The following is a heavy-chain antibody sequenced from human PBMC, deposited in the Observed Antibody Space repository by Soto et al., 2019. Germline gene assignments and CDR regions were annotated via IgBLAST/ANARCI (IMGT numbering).Heavy chain of an antibody. V-gene: IGHV1-18*01. CDR2: ISAYNGNT. Sequence: ASVKVSCKASGYTFTSYGISWVRQAPGQGLEWMGWISAYNGNTNYAQKLQGRVTMTTDTSTSTAYMELSSLRSEDTAVYYCAREDIVVVPAVSPYYGMDVWGQGTTVTVSS. J-gene: IGHJ6*02. D-gene: IGHD2-2*01. CDR1: GYTFTSYG. CDR3: AREDIVVVPAVSPYYGMDV.